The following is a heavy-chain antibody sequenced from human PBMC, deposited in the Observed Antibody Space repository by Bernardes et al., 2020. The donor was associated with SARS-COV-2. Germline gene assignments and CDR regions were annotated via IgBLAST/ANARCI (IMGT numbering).Heavy chain of an antibody. Sequence: ASVKVSCKASGYTFTAYYLHWVRQAPGQGLEWMGWIHPSSGDTTYAQNFQGRVTMTRDTSISTGYMELTRLTSDDTALYYCASVTWSQRDDFDVWGQGTRVTVSS. V-gene: IGHV1-2*02. CDR2: IHPSSGDT. CDR1: GYTFTAYY. CDR3: ASVTWSQRDDFDV. J-gene: IGHJ3*01. D-gene: IGHD3-3*01.